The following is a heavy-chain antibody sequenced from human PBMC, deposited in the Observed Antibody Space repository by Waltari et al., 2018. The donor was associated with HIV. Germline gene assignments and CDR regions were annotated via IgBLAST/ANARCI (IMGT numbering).Heavy chain of an antibody. D-gene: IGHD1-1*01. CDR2: IRSRAYGGTT. CDR3: TRRTTHYYVDC. CDR1: GFTFGDYA. J-gene: IGHJ4*02. Sequence: EVQLVESGGGVVQPGRSLRLSCTASGFTFGDYAMSWVRQAPGKGLEWVGFIRSRAYGGTTEYAASVKGRFTISRDESKSIAYLQMNSLETEDTAVYYCTRRTTHYYVDCWGQGALVTVSS. V-gene: IGHV3-49*04.